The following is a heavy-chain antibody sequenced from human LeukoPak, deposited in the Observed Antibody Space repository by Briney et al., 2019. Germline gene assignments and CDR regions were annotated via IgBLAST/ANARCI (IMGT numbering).Heavy chain of an antibody. CDR2: IYYSGST. J-gene: IGHJ4*02. V-gene: IGHV4-39*01. CDR1: GGSISSRTYY. CDR3: ASLRVPGDFDY. Sequence: SETLSLTCTVSGGSISSRTYYWAWIRQPPGQGLEWIGNIYYSGSTYYNPSLKSRLTMSVDTSKNQFSLKLRSVTAADTAVYYCASLRVPGDFDYWGKGTLVTVSS.